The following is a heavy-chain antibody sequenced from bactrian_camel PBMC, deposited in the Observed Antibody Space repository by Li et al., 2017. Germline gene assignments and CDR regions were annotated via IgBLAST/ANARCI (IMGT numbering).Heavy chain of an antibody. V-gene: IGHV3S54*01. CDR1: GRIDSTNC. CDR2: IYNRGGHT. D-gene: IGHD2*01. J-gene: IGHJ4*01. Sequence: HVQLVESGGGSVQAGESLRLSCVASGRIDSTNCMGWFRQVPGKEREPVASIYNRGGHTFYAEGVEGRFTISRDNAENTVNLMMNSLRPEDTAMYYCAANFGPYCSGPYLARRANFLGQGTQVTVS.